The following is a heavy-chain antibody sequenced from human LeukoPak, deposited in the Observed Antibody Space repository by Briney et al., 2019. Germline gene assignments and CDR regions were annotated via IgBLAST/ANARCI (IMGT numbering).Heavy chain of an antibody. J-gene: IGHJ6*02. Sequence: GGSLRLSCAASGFTFSSYWMHWVRQAPGKGLVWVSRINSDGSSTSYADSVKSRFTISRDNAKNTLYLQMNSLRAEDTAVYYCARDRYYGSYGMDVWGQGTTVTVSS. CDR3: ARDRYYGSYGMDV. CDR1: GFTFSSYW. D-gene: IGHD3-10*01. CDR2: INSDGSST. V-gene: IGHV3-74*01.